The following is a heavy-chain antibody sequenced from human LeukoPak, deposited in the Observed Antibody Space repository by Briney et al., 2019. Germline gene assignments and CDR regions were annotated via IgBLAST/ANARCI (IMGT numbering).Heavy chain of an antibody. CDR2: INSDGSGT. CDR3: ARGEGFGELFYYFDY. D-gene: IGHD3-10*01. V-gene: IGHV3-74*01. CDR1: GFTFSSYW. Sequence: GGSLRLSCGASGFTFSSYWMHWVRQAPGKGLVWVSRINSDGSGTSYADSVKGRFTISRDNAKNTLYLQMNSLRAEETAVYYCARGEGFGELFYYFDYWGQGTLVTVSS. J-gene: IGHJ4*02.